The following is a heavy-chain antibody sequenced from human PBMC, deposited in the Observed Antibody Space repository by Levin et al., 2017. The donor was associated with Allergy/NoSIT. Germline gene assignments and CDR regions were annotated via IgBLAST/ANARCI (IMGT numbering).Heavy chain of an antibody. Sequence: GGSLRLSCAASGFTFNSYWMHWVRQSPGKGLEWVSRLNSDGTTITYADFVKGRFTISRDNAKNTLFLQMNSLRGEDTALYFCAYGYGAIIKEWGHGRMVTVSP. CDR2: LNSDGTTI. V-gene: IGHV3-74*03. J-gene: IGHJ3*01. CDR3: AYGYGAIIKE. CDR1: GFTFNSYW. D-gene: IGHD4/OR15-4a*01.